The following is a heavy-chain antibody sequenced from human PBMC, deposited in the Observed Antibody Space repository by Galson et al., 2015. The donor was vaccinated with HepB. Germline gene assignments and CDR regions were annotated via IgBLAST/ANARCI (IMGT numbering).Heavy chain of an antibody. CDR2: INTNTGNP. J-gene: IGHJ4*02. V-gene: IGHV7-4-1*02. Sequence: SVKVSCKASGYTFTSYAMNWVRQAPGQGLEWMGWINTNTGNPTYAQGFTGRFVFSLDTSVSTAYLQISSLKAEDTAVYYCARGEGSSWHEVPLAIDYWGQGTLVTVSS. CDR3: ARGEGSSWHEVPLAIDY. D-gene: IGHD6-13*01. CDR1: GYTFTSYA.